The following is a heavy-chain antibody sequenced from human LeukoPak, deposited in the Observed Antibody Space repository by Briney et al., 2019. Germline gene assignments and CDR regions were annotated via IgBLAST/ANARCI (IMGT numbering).Heavy chain of an antibody. V-gene: IGHV4-39*01. Sequence: PSETLSLTCIVSGGSISSSSYYWVWIRQPRGKGLEWIGSIYYSGSTYYNPSLKSRVTISVDTSKNQFSLKLSSVTAADTAVYYCARHGCGSRRCGFDYWGQGTLVTVSS. CDR1: GGSISSSSYY. CDR3: ARHGCGSRRCGFDY. D-gene: IGHD2-15*01. J-gene: IGHJ4*02. CDR2: IYYSGST.